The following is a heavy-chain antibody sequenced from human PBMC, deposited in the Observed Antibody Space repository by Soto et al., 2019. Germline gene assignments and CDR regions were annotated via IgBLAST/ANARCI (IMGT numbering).Heavy chain of an antibody. V-gene: IGHV3-7*01. CDR1: GFSFSSYW. CDR2: ISPDGSDK. J-gene: IGHJ2*01. Sequence: EVQLVVSGGGLVQPGGSLRLSCAASGFSFSSYWMTWVCQAPGKGLEWVANISPDGSDKYYVDSVKGRFTISRDHVKNSLYLQVNSLRVDDTALYYCSRARIDLWGRGTLVTVSS. CDR3: SRARIDL.